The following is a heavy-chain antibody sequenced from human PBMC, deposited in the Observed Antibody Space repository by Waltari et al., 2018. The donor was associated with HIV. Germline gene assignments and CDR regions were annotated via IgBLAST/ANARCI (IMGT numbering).Heavy chain of an antibody. D-gene: IGHD3-22*01. CDR2: INHSGST. J-gene: IGHJ4*02. V-gene: IGHV4-34*01. CDR1: GGSFSGYY. Sequence: QVQLQQWGAGLLKPSETLSLTCAVYGGSFSGYYWSWIRQPPGKGLEWIGEINHSGSTNYNPSLKSRVTISVDTSKNQFSLKLSSVTAADTAVYYCARGNFDDTWGQGTLVTVSS. CDR3: ARGNFDDT.